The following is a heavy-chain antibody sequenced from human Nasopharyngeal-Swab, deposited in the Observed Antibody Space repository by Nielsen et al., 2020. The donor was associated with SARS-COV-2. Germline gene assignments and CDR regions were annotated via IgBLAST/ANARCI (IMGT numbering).Heavy chain of an antibody. J-gene: IGHJ4*02. CDR2: ISYDGSNK. Sequence: VRQAPGKGLEWVAVISYDGSNKYYADSVKGRFTISRDNAKNSLYLQMNSLRAEDTAVYYCASHRFGIAVADSDYWGQGTLVTVSS. D-gene: IGHD6-19*01. V-gene: IGHV3-30-3*01. CDR3: ASHRFGIAVADSDY.